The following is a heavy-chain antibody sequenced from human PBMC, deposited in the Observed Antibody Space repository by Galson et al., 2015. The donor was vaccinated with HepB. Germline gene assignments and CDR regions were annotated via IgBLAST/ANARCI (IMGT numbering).Heavy chain of an antibody. CDR2: ISSSSSYT. J-gene: IGHJ4*02. V-gene: IGHV3-21*05. CDR3: ASGGY. D-gene: IGHD3-16*01. CDR1: GFTLSRYA. Sequence: SLRLSCAASGFTLSRYAIQWVRQAPGKGLEWVSYISSSSSYTNYADSVKGRFTISRDNAKNSLYLQMNSLRAEDTAVYYCASGGYWGQGTLVTVSS.